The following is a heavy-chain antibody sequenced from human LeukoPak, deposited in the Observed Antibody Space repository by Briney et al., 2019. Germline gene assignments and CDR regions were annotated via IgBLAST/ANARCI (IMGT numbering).Heavy chain of an antibody. CDR2: IYYSGST. Sequence: SETLSLTCNVSGDSVSSYYWSWIRQPPGKGLEWIGYIYYSGSTNYNPSLKSRVTISVDTSNNQFSLKLSSVTAADTAVFYCARHSVKAFDIWGQGTMVTVSS. CDR3: ARHSVKAFDI. V-gene: IGHV4-59*08. CDR1: GDSVSSYY. J-gene: IGHJ3*02.